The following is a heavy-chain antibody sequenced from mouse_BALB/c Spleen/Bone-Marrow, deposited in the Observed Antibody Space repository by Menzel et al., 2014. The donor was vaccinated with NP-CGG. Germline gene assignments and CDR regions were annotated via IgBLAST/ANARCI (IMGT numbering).Heavy chain of an antibody. V-gene: IGHV1-15*01. CDR3: TRNWDDYCDY. CDR1: GYTFTAYE. Sequence: VQLQQSGAELVRPGASVTLSCKASGYTFTAYEIHWVKQTPVHGLEWIGAIDPETGGNAYNQKFKGKATLTADKSSSTAYMELRSLTSEDSAVYYCTRNWDDYCDYWGQGTTRTVSS. CDR2: IDPETGGN. J-gene: IGHJ2*01. D-gene: IGHD4-1*01.